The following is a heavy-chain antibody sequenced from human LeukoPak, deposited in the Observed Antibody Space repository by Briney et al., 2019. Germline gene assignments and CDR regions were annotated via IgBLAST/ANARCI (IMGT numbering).Heavy chain of an antibody. D-gene: IGHD3-10*01. CDR1: VGSFSGYY. Sequence: PSETLSLTCAVYVGSFSGYYWSWTRQPPGKGLEWIGEINHSGSTNYNSSLKSRVTISVDTSKNQFSLKLSSVTAADTAVYYCARGYYGSGSHCCHMDVWGKGTTITVS. CDR2: INHSGST. CDR3: ARGYYGSGSHCCHMDV. V-gene: IGHV4-34*01. J-gene: IGHJ6*03.